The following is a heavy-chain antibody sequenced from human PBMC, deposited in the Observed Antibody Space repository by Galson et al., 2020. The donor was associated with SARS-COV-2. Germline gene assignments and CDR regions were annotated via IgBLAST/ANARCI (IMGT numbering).Heavy chain of an antibody. V-gene: IGHV6-1*01. D-gene: IGHD1-1*01. J-gene: IGHJ5*02. Sequence: SQTLSLTCAISGDSVSSNSAAWNWIRQSPSRGLEWLGRTYYRSKWYKDYALSVKSRLTINPDTSKNQFSLQLNSVTPEDTAVYYYARGVSTGNRFDPWGQGTLVTVSS. CDR1: GDSVSSNSAA. CDR3: ARGVSTGNRFDP. CDR2: TYYRSKWYK.